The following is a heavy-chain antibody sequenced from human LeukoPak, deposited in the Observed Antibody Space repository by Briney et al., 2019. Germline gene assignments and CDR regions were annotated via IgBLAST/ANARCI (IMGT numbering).Heavy chain of an antibody. CDR3: ARGVMLDQNLDY. V-gene: IGHV4-61*08. Sequence: PSETLPLTCTVSGGSITSGGFYWSWIRQHPGKGLEWIGYIYYTGSTNYNPSLKSRVTISVDTSKNQFSLKLSSVTAADTAVYYCARGVMLDQNLDYWGQGTLVTVSS. CDR2: IYYTGST. CDR1: GGSITSGGFY. J-gene: IGHJ4*02. D-gene: IGHD3/OR15-3a*01.